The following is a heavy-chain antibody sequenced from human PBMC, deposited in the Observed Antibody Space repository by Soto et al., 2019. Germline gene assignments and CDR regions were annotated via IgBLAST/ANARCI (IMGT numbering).Heavy chain of an antibody. V-gene: IGHV3-9*01. CDR2: ISWNSGNI. D-gene: IGHD3-3*01. Sequence: EVHLMESGGGWVQPGRSLRLSCAGSGFTFDNYAMHWVRQAPGKGLEWVSGISWNSGNIGYADSVKGRFTIARDNAKTSLYLEMNSLRAEDTALYYCAKSLKIFGLATTRSGPLDSWGQGALVTVSS. J-gene: IGHJ4*02. CDR1: GFTFDNYA. CDR3: AKSLKIFGLATTRSGPLDS.